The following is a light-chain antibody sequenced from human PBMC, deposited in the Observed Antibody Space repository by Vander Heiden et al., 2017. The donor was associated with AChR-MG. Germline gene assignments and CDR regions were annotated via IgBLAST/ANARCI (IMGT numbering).Light chain of an antibody. J-gene: IGLJ3*02. CDR3: QAWDRSTVV. Sequence: SYELTQPPSVSVSPGPTARITCSGDKLENKYVCWYQQKPGQSPVLVIYQDSKRPSGIPERMSGSNSGNTATLTISGTQAMDEADYYCQAWDRSTVVFGGGTKLTVL. V-gene: IGLV3-1*01. CDR2: QDS. CDR1: KLENKY.